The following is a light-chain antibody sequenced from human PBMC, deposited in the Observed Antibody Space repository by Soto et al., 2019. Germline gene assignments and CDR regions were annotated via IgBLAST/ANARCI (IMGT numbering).Light chain of an antibody. CDR1: SSDVGGYDY. J-gene: IGLJ1*01. CDR2: EVS. Sequence: QSALTQPPSASGSPGQSVTISCTGTSSDVGGYDYVSWYQQHPGEAPKLMIYEVSKRPSGVPDRFSGSKSGDTASLSGSGVQAEDEADYFLSLYSGSNIFVLGTGTKVTVL. CDR3: SLYSGSNIFV. V-gene: IGLV2-8*01.